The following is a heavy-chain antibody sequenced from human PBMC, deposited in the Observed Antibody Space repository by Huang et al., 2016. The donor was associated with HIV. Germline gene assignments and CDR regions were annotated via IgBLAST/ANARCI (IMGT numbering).Heavy chain of an antibody. CDR1: GFTFSSYW. Sequence: EVQLVESGGGLVQPGGSLRLSCAASGFTFSSYWMHWVRQVPGKGLWWVSHSKSDGSSTSYADSVKGRFTISRDNAKNTLYLQMNSLRAEDTAVYYCARGSRQGKYYYGSGTAYWGQGTLVTVSS. J-gene: IGHJ4*02. CDR2: SKSDGSST. V-gene: IGHV3-74*01. D-gene: IGHD3-10*01. CDR3: ARGSRQGKYYYGSGTAY.